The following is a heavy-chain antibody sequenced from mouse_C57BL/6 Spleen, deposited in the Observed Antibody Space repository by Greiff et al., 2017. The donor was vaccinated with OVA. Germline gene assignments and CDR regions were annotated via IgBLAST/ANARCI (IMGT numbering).Heavy chain of an antibody. D-gene: IGHD1-1*01. V-gene: IGHV5-9*01. CDR2: ISGGGGNT. Sequence: EVKLMESGGGLVKPGGSLKLSCAASGFTFSSYTMSWVRQTPEKRLEWVATISGGGGNTYYPDSVKGRFTISRDNAKNTLYLQMSSLRSEDTALYYCARQKDYYGSSAFDYWGQGTTLTVSS. CDR1: GFTFSSYT. CDR3: ARQKDYYGSSAFDY. J-gene: IGHJ2*01.